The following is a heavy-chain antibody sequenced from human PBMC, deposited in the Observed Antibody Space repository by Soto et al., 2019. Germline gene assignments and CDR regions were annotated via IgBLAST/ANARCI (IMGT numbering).Heavy chain of an antibody. V-gene: IGHV1-69*08. CDR3: ARDIVVVLASMAVEYDNWFDP. CDR1: GGTFSSYT. J-gene: IGHJ5*02. Sequence: QVQLVQSGAEVKKPGSSVKVSCKASGGTFSSYTISWVRQAPGQGLEWMGRIIPILGIANYAQKFQGRVTITADKSTITAYMEQSSLRSEDTAVYYCARDIVVVLASMAVEYDNWFDPWGQGTLLTVSS. CDR2: IIPILGIA. D-gene: IGHD2-2*01.